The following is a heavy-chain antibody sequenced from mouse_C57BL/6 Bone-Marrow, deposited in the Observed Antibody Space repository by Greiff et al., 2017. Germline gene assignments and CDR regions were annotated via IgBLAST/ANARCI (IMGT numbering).Heavy chain of an antibody. V-gene: IGHV2-5*01. Sequence: VQLQQSGPGLVQPSQSLSITCTVSGFSLTSYGVHWVRQSPGKGLEWLGVIWRGGSTDYNAAFMSRLSITKDNSKSQVFFKMNSLQADDTAIYYWAKNEGWLLLGAYWGQGTLVTVSA. CDR1: GFSLTSYG. D-gene: IGHD2-3*01. J-gene: IGHJ3*01. CDR3: AKNEGWLLLGAY. CDR2: IWRGGST.